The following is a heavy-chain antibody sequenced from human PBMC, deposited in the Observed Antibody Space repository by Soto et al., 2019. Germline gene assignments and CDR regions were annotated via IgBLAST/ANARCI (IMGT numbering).Heavy chain of an antibody. CDR3: ARHASMIRGVVDVSDI. V-gene: IGHV4-59*01. CDR2: IYYRGST. Sequence: PSETLSLTCSVSGGSISVYYWTWIRQPPGKGLEWIGYIYYRGSTHYSPSLKSRVTISVDTSKNHFSLKLSSVTAADTAVYYCARHASMIRGVVDVSDIWGQGTVVTVSS. J-gene: IGHJ3*02. CDR1: GGSISVYY. D-gene: IGHD3-10*01.